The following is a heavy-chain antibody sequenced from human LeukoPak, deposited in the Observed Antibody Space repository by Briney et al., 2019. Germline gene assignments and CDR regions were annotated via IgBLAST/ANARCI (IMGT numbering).Heavy chain of an antibody. V-gene: IGHV3-30-3*01. D-gene: IGHD5-18*01. CDR3: ARDLWDTAPFGY. J-gene: IGHJ4*02. Sequence: GGSLRLSCAASGFTFSSYAMHWVRQAPGKGLEWVAVISYDGSNKYYADSVKGRFTISRDNSKNTLYLQMNSLRAEDTAVYYCARDLWDTAPFGYWGQGTLVAVSS. CDR1: GFTFSSYA. CDR2: ISYDGSNK.